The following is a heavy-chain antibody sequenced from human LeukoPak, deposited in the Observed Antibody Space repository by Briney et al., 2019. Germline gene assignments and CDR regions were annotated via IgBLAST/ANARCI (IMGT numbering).Heavy chain of an antibody. CDR1: GYTFTCCY. J-gene: IGHJ4*02. CDR3: ARGTSITIFGVVIMF. CDR2: VNPNSGGT. D-gene: IGHD3-3*01. V-gene: IGHV1-2*02. Sequence: ASVKVSCKASGYTFTCCYMHWVRQAPGPGIERMGWVNPNSGGTNYAKKFQGRVTMTRDTSISTDYMELSRLRSDDTAVYYCARGTSITIFGVVIMFWGQGTLVTVSS.